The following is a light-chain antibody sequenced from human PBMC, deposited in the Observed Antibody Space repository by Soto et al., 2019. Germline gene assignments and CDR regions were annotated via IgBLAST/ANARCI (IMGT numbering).Light chain of an antibody. Sequence: EIVLPQSPGTLSLSPGERATLSCRASQTVTSSYLAWYQQKPGQAPRLLIYGASSRATGIPDRFSGSGSGTDFILTISRLEPEDVAVYYCQQYGSSPYTFGQGTKLEIK. CDR3: QQYGSSPYT. V-gene: IGKV3-20*01. CDR1: QTVTSSY. CDR2: GAS. J-gene: IGKJ2*01.